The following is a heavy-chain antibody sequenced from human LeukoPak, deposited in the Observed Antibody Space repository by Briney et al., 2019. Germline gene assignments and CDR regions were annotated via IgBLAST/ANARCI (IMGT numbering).Heavy chain of an antibody. CDR1: GGSISSYY. J-gene: IGHJ6*02. CDR2: IYYSGST. CDR3: ARHRSGSYYSNYYYGMDV. D-gene: IGHD1-26*01. Sequence: SETLSLTCTVFGGSISSYYWSWIRQPPGKGLEWIGYIYYSGSTNYNPSLKSRVTISVDTSKNQFSLKLSSVTAADTAVYYCARHRSGSYYSNYYYGMDVWGQGTTVTVSS. V-gene: IGHV4-59*08.